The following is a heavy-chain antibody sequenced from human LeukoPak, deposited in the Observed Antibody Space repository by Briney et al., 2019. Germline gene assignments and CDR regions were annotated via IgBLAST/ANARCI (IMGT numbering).Heavy chain of an antibody. V-gene: IGHV4-59*01. J-gene: IGHJ4*02. CDR3: ARDNRMVRGVIRYFDY. D-gene: IGHD3-10*01. CDR2: IYYSGST. CDR1: GGSISSYY. Sequence: PSETLSLTCTVSGGSISSYYWSWIRQPPGKGLEWIGYIYYSGSTNYNPSLKSRVTISVDTSKNQFSLKLSSVTAADTAVYYCARDNRMVRGVIRYFDYWGQGTLVTVSS.